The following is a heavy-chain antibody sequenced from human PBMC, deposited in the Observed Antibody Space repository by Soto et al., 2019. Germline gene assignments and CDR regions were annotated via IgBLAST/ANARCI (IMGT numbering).Heavy chain of an antibody. J-gene: IGHJ4*02. Sequence: QVQLVQSGAEVKKPGASVKVSCKASGYTFTSYYISWVRQAPGQGLEWMGWISAYNGNTNYAQKLQGRVTMTTDTPTSPAYMELRGLGSDAPAGYSWARDSPPPREWGQGTLVTVSS. CDR3: ARDSPPPRE. CDR2: ISAYNGNT. CDR1: GYTFTSYY. V-gene: IGHV1-18*01.